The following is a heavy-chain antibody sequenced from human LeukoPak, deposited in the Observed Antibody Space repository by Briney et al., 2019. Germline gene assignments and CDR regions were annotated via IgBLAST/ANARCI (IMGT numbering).Heavy chain of an antibody. CDR2: IYYRSKWYS. CDR1: GDSVSSDSVA. J-gene: IGHJ4*02. V-gene: IGHV6-1*01. CDR3: ARVKGALFDY. Sequence: SQTLSLTCAISGDSVSSDSVAWTWIRRSPSRGLEWLGRIYYRSKWYSDYAESVKSRITVNPDTSKNQFSLQLNSVTPEDTAVYYCARVKGALFDYWGQGTLVTVSS. D-gene: IGHD3-16*01.